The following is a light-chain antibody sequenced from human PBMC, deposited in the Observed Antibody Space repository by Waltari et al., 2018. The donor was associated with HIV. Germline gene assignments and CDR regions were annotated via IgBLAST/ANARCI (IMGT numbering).Light chain of an antibody. CDR3: QQYGSSVT. J-gene: IGKJ2*01. CDR2: GAC. Sequence: EMVLTQSPGTVSLSPGERTTLSCRASQSVSSRYSDWYQQKPGAAAMLIIYGACSMATGLPDSCSGSGSRIDFTPIICRLASEDFAVYYCQQYGSSVTFGQGTQLEIK. V-gene: IGKV3-20*01. CDR1: QSVSSRY.